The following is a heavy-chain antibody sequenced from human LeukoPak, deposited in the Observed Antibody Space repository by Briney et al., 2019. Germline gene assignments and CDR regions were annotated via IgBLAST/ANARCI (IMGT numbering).Heavy chain of an antibody. D-gene: IGHD1-1*01. V-gene: IGHV3-30*14. CDR2: ISYDGSNK. Sequence: PGGSLRLSCAASGFTFSGYAMHWVRQAPGKGLEWVAVISYDGSNKYYTGSVKGRFTISRDNSKNTLYLQMNSLRAEDAAVYYCATEYGRATLWGQGTLVTVSS. CDR1: GFTFSGYA. CDR3: ATEYGRATL. J-gene: IGHJ4*02.